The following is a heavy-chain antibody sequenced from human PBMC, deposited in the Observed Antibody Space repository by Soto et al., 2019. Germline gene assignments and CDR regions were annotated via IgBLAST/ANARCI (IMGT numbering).Heavy chain of an antibody. CDR1: GFTFSSYA. V-gene: IGHV3-30-3*01. CDR3: ARVGLDPYYYDSSGYSPWYFDY. J-gene: IGHJ4*02. CDR2: ISYDGSNK. Sequence: GGSLRLSCAASGFTFSSYAMHWVRQAPGKGLEWVAVISYDGSNKYYADSVKGRFTISRDNSKNTLYLQMNSLRAEDTAVYYCARVGLDPYYYDSSGYSPWYFDYWGQGTLVTVSS. D-gene: IGHD3-22*01.